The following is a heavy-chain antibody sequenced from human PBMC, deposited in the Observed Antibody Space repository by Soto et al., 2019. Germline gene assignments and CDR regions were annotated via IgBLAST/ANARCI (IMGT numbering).Heavy chain of an antibody. J-gene: IGHJ5*01. CDR1: GFTFSSYA. Sequence: EVQLLESGGGLVQPGGSLRLSCAASGFTFSSYAISWVRQAPGQGLEWVSAISGSGGTTYYADSVKGRFTISRDNSENTLYLQMNSLRAEDTAVYYCAKGRGYSGYDNWFDSWGQGTLVTVSS. V-gene: IGHV3-23*01. CDR3: AKGRGYSGYDNWFDS. D-gene: IGHD5-12*01. CDR2: ISGSGGTT.